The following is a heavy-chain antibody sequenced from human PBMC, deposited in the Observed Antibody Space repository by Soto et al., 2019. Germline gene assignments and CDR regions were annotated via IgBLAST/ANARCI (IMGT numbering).Heavy chain of an antibody. V-gene: IGHV1-18*01. CDR2: MSTYNENR. D-gene: IGHD2-15*01. J-gene: IGHJ3*01. Sequence: ASVKVSCKASGYAFTSYGINWVRRAPGQGLEWVGWMSTYNENRVYAQKFQGRVAMTMDTATSTAYLDLGPLRSDDTAVYFCAKDAREAAPSDVWGQGTLVTVSS. CDR1: GYAFTSYG. CDR3: AKDAREAAPSDV.